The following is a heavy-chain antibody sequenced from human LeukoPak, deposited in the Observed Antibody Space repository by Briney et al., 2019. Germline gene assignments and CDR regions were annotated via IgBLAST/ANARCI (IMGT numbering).Heavy chain of an antibody. V-gene: IGHV4-30-4*01. Sequence: PSETLSLTCTVSGGSISSGDYYWRWIRQPPGTGLEWIGYIYYSGSTYYNPSLKSRVTISVDTSKNQFSLKLSSVTAADTAVYYCARVISRHVHPYSGYDLDDYWGQGTLVTVSS. CDR1: GGSISSGDYY. CDR3: ARVISRHVHPYSGYDLDDY. D-gene: IGHD5-12*01. J-gene: IGHJ4*02. CDR2: IYYSGST.